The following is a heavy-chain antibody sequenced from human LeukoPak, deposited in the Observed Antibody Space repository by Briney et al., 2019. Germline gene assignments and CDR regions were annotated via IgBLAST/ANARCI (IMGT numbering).Heavy chain of an antibody. CDR3: ARSAPYTGRIVVIRRGGWFDP. Sequence: ASVKVSCKASGYTFTSYHMHWVRQAPGQGLEWMGIIYTSGGGTNSALKFQGRVTMTRDTSTSTVYMELSSLRSEDTAVYYCARSAPYTGRIVVIRRGGWFDPWGQGTLVTVSS. D-gene: IGHD3-22*01. CDR1: GYTFTSYH. V-gene: IGHV1-46*01. J-gene: IGHJ5*02. CDR2: IYTSGGGT.